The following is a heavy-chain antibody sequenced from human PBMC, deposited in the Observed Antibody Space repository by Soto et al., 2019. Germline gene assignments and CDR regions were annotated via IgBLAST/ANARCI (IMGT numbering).Heavy chain of an antibody. V-gene: IGHV3-21*01. CDR3: ARGRTYCSSTSCYDYYYYMDV. D-gene: IGHD2-2*01. Sequence: EVQLVESGGGLVKPGGSLRLSCAASGFTFSSYSMNWVRQAPGKGLEWVSSIRSSSSYIYYADSVKGRFTISRDNAKNSLYLQMNSLRAEETAVYYCARGRTYCSSTSCYDYYYYMDVWGKGTTVTVSS. CDR1: GFTFSSYS. CDR2: IRSSSSYI. J-gene: IGHJ6*03.